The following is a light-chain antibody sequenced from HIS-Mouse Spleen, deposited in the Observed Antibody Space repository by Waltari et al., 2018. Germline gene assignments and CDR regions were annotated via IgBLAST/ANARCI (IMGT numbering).Light chain of an antibody. Sequence: SYELTQPPSVSVSPGQTARITCPGDALPKKYAHGYQQRSGQAPVLVIYEDSKLPSGIPERFSGSSSGTMATLTISGVQVEDEADYYCYSTDSSGNHRVFGGGTKLTVL. J-gene: IGLJ2*01. CDR2: EDS. V-gene: IGLV3-10*01. CDR1: ALPKKY. CDR3: YSTDSSGNHRV.